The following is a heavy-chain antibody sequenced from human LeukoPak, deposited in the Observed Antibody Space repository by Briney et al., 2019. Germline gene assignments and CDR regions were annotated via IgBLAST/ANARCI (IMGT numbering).Heavy chain of an antibody. V-gene: IGHV4-39*01. Sequence: SETLSLTCTVSGGSISNYYWGWIRQPPGKGLEWIGSIYYSGSTYYNPSLKSRVTISVDTSKNQFSLKLSSVTAADTAVYYCAGRHSGSYYVGYWGQGTLVTVSS. J-gene: IGHJ4*02. D-gene: IGHD1-26*01. CDR1: GGSISNYY. CDR3: AGRHSGSYYVGY. CDR2: IYYSGST.